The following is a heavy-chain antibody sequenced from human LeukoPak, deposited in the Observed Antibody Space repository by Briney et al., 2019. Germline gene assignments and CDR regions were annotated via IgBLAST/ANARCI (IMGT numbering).Heavy chain of an antibody. D-gene: IGHD4-17*01. J-gene: IGHJ4*02. V-gene: IGHV1-69*13. Sequence: SVKVSCKASGGTFSSYAISWVRQAPGQGLEWMGGIIPIFGTANYAQKFQGRVTITADESTSTAYMELSSLRSEDTAVYYCASKGDTTVTTWLDYWGQGTLVTVSS. CDR3: ASKGDTTVTTWLDY. CDR2: IIPIFGTA. CDR1: GGTFSSYA.